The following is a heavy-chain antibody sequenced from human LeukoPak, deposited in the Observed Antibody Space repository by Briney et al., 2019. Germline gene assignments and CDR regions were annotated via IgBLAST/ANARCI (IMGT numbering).Heavy chain of an antibody. CDR3: ASLRNYYDSSGYFWAYFDY. CDR2: INPNSGGT. J-gene: IGHJ4*02. D-gene: IGHD3-22*01. V-gene: IGHV1-2*02. Sequence: GASVKVSCKASGYTFTGYYMHWVRQAPGQGLEWMGWINPNSGGTNYAQKFQGRVTMTRDTSISTAYMELSRLRSDDTAVYYCASLRNYYDSSGYFWAYFDYWGQGTLVTVSS. CDR1: GYTFTGYY.